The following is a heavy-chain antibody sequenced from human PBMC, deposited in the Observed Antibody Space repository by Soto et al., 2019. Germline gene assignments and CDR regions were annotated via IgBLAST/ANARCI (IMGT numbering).Heavy chain of an antibody. CDR1: GYIFTNYY. Sequence: ASVKVSCKASGYIFTNYYMHWVRQAPGQGLEWMGIINPVGGGTGYTQKLQGRVSMTRDTSTSTVYMELSSLTFEVTAIYYCVRGSAYYGPFDYWGQGTLVTVSS. CDR2: INPVGGGT. D-gene: IGHD3-22*01. J-gene: IGHJ4*02. CDR3: VRGSAYYGPFDY. V-gene: IGHV1-46*03.